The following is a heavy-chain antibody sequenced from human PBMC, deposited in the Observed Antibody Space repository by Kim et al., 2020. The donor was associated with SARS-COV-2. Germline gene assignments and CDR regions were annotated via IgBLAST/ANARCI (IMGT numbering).Heavy chain of an antibody. CDR3: ARDRRREVRHYGMDV. V-gene: IGHV1-2*02. D-gene: IGHD1-26*01. J-gene: IGHJ6*02. Sequence: ASVKVSCEASGYTFIAYYMHWVRQAPGQGLEWMGWINLNSGGTNYAQKFQGRVTMTRDTSINTAYMGLSSLTSDDTAVYYCARDRRREVRHYGMDVWGQG. CDR1: GYTFIAYY. CDR2: INLNSGGT.